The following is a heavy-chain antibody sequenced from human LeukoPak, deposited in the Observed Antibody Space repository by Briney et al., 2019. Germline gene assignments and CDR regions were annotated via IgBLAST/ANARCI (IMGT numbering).Heavy chain of an antibody. CDR3: AREVVRGYSYGSFDY. Sequence: GGSLRLSCAASGFTFSSYEMNWVRQAPGKGLEWVSYISSSGSTIYYADSVKGRFTISRDNAKSSLYLQMNSLRAEDTAVYYCAREVVRGYSYGSFDYWGQGTLVTVSS. V-gene: IGHV3-48*03. CDR1: GFTFSSYE. D-gene: IGHD5-18*01. CDR2: ISSSGSTI. J-gene: IGHJ4*02.